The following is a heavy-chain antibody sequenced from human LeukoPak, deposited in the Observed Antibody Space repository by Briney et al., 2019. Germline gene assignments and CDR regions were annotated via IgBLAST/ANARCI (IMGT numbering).Heavy chain of an antibody. CDR1: GYTFTSYG. D-gene: IGHD4-17*01. Sequence: ASVKVSCKASGYTFTSYGISWVRQAPGQGLEWMGWISAYNGNTNYAQKLQGRVTMTTDTSTSTAYMELRSLRSDDTAVYYCAVTTTVTTLGVYYYYMDVWGKGTTVTISS. J-gene: IGHJ6*03. V-gene: IGHV1-18*01. CDR3: AVTTTVTTLGVYYYYMDV. CDR2: ISAYNGNT.